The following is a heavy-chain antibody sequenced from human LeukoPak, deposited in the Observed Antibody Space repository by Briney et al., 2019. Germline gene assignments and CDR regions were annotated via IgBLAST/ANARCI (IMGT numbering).Heavy chain of an antibody. CDR2: ISAYNGNT. D-gene: IGHD6-19*01. V-gene: IGHV1-18*01. CDR1: GYTFTSYG. J-gene: IGHJ4*02. Sequence: GASVKVSCKASGYTFTSYGISWVRQAPGQGLEWMGWISAYNGNTNYAQKLQGRVTMTRNTSISTAYMELSSLRSEDTAVYYCASGIAVAGADYWGQGTLVTVSS. CDR3: ASGIAVAGADY.